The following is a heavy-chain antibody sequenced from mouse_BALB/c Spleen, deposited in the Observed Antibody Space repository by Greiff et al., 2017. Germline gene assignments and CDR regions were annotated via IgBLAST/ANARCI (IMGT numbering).Heavy chain of an antibody. CDR1: GYTFTSYW. D-gene: IGHD2-4*01. J-gene: IGHJ3*01. CDR3: TQKSTMSTTKEAWFAY. Sequence: VQLQQSGTVLARPGASVKMSCKASGYTFTSYWMHWVKQRPGQGLEWIGAIYPGNSDTSYNQKFKGKAKLTAVTSTSTAYMELSSLTNEDSAVYYCTQKSTMSTTKEAWFAYWGQGTLVTVSA. CDR2: IYPGNSDT. V-gene: IGHV1-5*01.